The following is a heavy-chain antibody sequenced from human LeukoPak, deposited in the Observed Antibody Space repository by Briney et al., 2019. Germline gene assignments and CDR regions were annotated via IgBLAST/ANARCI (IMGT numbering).Heavy chain of an antibody. CDR1: GGSISSSSYY. CDR2: IYYSGST. V-gene: IGHV4-39*01. CDR3: ASTYYYDSSGYPLAFDP. Sequence: SETLSLTCTVSGGSISSSSYYWGWIRQPPGKGLEWIGSIYYSGSTYYNPSLKSRVTISVDTSKNQFSLKLSSVTAADTAVYYCASTYYYDSSGYPLAFDPWGQGTLVTVSS. J-gene: IGHJ5*02. D-gene: IGHD3-22*01.